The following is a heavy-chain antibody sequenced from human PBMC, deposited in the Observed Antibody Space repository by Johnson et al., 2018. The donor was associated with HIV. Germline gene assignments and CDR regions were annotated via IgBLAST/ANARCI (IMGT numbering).Heavy chain of an antibody. CDR3: ARGAYIYGWSDSFDI. D-gene: IGHD5-18*01. J-gene: IGHJ3*02. V-gene: IGHV3-30*02. CDR2: TRYDGSNK. Sequence: QVQLVESGGGMVQPGGSLRLSCAASGLTFSGSGMHWVRQAPGKGLEWVAFTRYDGSNKYYADSVKGRFTISRDSSKNTLYLQLNSLRPDDTAVYYCARGAYIYGWSDSFDIWGQGTMVTVSS. CDR1: GLTFSGSG.